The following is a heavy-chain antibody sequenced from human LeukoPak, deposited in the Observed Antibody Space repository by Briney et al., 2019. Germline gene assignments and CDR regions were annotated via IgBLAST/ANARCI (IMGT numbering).Heavy chain of an antibody. CDR2: IKSDGTYT. V-gene: IGHV3-74*01. CDR3: IRDDGNYGIDY. Sequence: GGSLRLSCAASGFTFSSYAMSWVRQAPGKGLVWVSRIKSDGTYTDYMDSVKGRFTISRDNAKNTLFLQMNSLRADDTAVYYCIRDDGNYGIDYWGQGTLVTVSS. D-gene: IGHD1-7*01. J-gene: IGHJ4*02. CDR1: GFTFSSYA.